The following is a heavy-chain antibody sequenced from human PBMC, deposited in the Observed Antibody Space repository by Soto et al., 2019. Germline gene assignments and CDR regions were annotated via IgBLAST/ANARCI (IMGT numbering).Heavy chain of an antibody. J-gene: IGHJ5*02. CDR3: ARLHCDSPNCVPLDP. Sequence: QLQLQESGPGLVKPSETLSLTCTVSGGSISDDTYYWGWIRQPPGKGLEWIGSIYYSGTSSYNPSLKRRVPMSVDTSKKRLSLRLRSVTAADTAVYYCARLHCDSPNCVPLDPWGQGTLVIVSS. CDR2: IYYSGTS. CDR1: GGSISDDTYY. D-gene: IGHD2-2*01. V-gene: IGHV4-39*01.